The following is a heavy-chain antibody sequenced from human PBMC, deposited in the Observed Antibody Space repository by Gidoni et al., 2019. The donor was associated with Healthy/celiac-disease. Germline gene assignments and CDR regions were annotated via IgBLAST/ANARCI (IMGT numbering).Heavy chain of an antibody. CDR1: GFTFGSYA. CDR2: ISYDGSNK. J-gene: IGHJ4*02. Sequence: QVQLVASGGGVVPPGRSRRLSCAASGFTFGSYAMHWVRQPPGKGLEWVAVISYDGSNKYYADSVKGRFTISRDNSKNKLYLQMNSLRAEDTAVYYCARWSSAYYDSSGVDYWGQGTLVTVSS. D-gene: IGHD3-22*01. V-gene: IGHV3-30*01. CDR3: ARWSSAYYDSSGVDY.